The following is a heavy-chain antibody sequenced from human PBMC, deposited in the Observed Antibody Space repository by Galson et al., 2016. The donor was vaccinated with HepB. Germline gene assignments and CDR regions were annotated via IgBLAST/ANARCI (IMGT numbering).Heavy chain of an antibody. CDR2: ISSDGRST. CDR1: GFTFSNSW. D-gene: IGHD1-26*01. J-gene: IGHJ2*01. Sequence: SLRLSCAASGFTFSNSWMHWVRQAPGKGLVWVSRISSDGRSTHYADSVKGRFTVSRDNANNTVYLQMNSLSAEDTAFYFCARAAGGRPMAVYWCVALWGRGTLVAVS. CDR3: ARAAGGRPMAVYWCVAL. V-gene: IGHV3-74*01.